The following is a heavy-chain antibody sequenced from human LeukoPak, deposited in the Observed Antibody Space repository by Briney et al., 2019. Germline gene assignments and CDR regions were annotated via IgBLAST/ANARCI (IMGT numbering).Heavy chain of an antibody. CDR3: ARSYGSVPMDV. CDR1: GFTFSSYW. Sequence: GGSLRLSCAASGFTFSSYWMGWVRQAPGKGLEWVANIKQDGSEKYYVDSVEGRFTISRDNAKNSLYLQMNSLRAEDTAVYYCARSYGSVPMDVWGKGTTVTVSS. J-gene: IGHJ6*04. D-gene: IGHD3-10*01. CDR2: IKQDGSEK. V-gene: IGHV3-7*03.